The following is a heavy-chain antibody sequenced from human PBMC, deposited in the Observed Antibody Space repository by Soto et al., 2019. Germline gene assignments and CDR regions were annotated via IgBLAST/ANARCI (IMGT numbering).Heavy chain of an antibody. CDR3: ARGRQEYSSSWGWDYYYYYMDV. J-gene: IGHJ6*03. CDR1: GGSFSGYY. D-gene: IGHD6-6*01. Sequence: PSETLSLTCAVYGGSFSGYYWSWIRQPPGKGLEWIGEINHSGSTNYNPSLKSRVTISVDTSKNQFSLKLSSVTAADTAVYYCARGRQEYSSSWGWDYYYYYMDVWGKGTTVTVSS. V-gene: IGHV4-34*01. CDR2: INHSGST.